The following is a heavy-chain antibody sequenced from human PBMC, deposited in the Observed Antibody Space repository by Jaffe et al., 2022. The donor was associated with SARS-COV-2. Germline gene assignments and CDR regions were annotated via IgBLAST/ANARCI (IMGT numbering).Heavy chain of an antibody. CDR3: AKLGEYSSGWYNGIPFMDV. V-gene: IGHV3-23*01. CDR1: GFTFSSYA. Sequence: EVQLLESGGGLVQPGGSLRLSCAASGFTFSSYAMSWVRQAPGKGLEWVSAISGSGGSTYYADSVKGRFTISRDNSKNTLYLQMNSLRAEDTAVYYCAKLGEYSSGWYNGIPFMDVWGQGTTVTVSS. CDR2: ISGSGGST. J-gene: IGHJ6*02. D-gene: IGHD6-19*01.